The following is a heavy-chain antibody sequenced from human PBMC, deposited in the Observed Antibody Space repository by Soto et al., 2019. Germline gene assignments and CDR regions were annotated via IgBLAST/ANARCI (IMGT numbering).Heavy chain of an antibody. CDR3: SGDPSGYDEGDWYHGADV. D-gene: IGHD5-12*01. J-gene: IGHJ6*02. V-gene: IGHV3-53*01. CDR1: GFSVSSNY. CDR2: IYINGST. Sequence: AGSLRLSCAASGFSVSSNYMSWVRQAPGEGLEWVAIIYINGSTDYADSVQGRFSVSRDIYKNTLFLQMNNLRAEDTAVYFCSGDPSGYDEGDWYHGADVRGHATTFPVS.